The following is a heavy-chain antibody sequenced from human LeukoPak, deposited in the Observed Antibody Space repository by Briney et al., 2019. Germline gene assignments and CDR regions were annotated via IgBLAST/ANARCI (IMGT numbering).Heavy chain of an antibody. D-gene: IGHD1-26*01. J-gene: IGHJ4*02. V-gene: IGHV3-7*01. CDR2: IKQDRSEK. CDR3: ARDHLGAPDY. CDR1: GFTFSNYW. Sequence: PGGSLRLSCAASGFTFSNYWMSWVRQAPGKGLEWVANIKQDRSEKYYVDSVKGRFTISRDNAKNSLYLQMNSLRAEDTAVYYCARDHLGAPDYWGQGTLVTVSS.